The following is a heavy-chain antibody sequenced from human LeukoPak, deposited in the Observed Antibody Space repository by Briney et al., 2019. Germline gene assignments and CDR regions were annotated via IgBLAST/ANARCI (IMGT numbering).Heavy chain of an antibody. CDR3: ARADRLHGGPYLIGP. CDR1: GYSFTDYY. Sequence: ASVKVSCKTSGYSFTDYYMHWVRQAPGQGPEWMGWINPNSGGTSSAQKFQGRVTMTRDTSITTVYMEVSWLTSDDTAIYYCARADRLHGGPYLIGPWGQGTLVTVSS. CDR2: INPNSGGT. V-gene: IGHV1-2*02. J-gene: IGHJ5*02. D-gene: IGHD2-21*01.